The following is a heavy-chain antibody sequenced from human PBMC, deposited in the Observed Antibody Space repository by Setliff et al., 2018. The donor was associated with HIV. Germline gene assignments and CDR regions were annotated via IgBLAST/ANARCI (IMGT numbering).Heavy chain of an antibody. Sequence: SETLSLTCNVSGDSISSGYYWGWIRQPPGKGLEWIGEINHSGSTNYNPSLKSRVTISVDTSKNQFSLKLSSVTAADTAVYYCARRTIWGDAFDIWGQGTMVTVS. CDR3: ARRTIWGDAFDI. CDR2: INHSGST. CDR1: GDSISSGYY. J-gene: IGHJ3*02. V-gene: IGHV4-38-2*02. D-gene: IGHD3-3*01.